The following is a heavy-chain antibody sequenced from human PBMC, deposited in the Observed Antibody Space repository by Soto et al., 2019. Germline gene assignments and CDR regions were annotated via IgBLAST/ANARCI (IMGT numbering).Heavy chain of an antibody. CDR2: IYYSGST. CDR3: ARGGNGSGSDYKYYYYYMDV. CDR1: GGSISSYY. V-gene: IGHV4-59*01. Sequence: SETLSLTCTVSGGSISSYYWSWIRQPPGKGLEWIGYIYYSGSTNYNPSLKSRVTISVDTSKNQFSLKLSSVTAADTAVYYCARGGNGSGSDYKYYYYYMDVWGKGTTVTVSS. D-gene: IGHD3-10*01. J-gene: IGHJ6*03.